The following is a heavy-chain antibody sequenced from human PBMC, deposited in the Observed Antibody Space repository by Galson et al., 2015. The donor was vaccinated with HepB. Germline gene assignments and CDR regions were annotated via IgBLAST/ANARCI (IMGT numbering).Heavy chain of an antibody. D-gene: IGHD3-10*01. Sequence: SVKVSCKASGYTFTSYAINWVRQAPGQGLEWMGWINTNTGNPTYAQGFTGRFVFSLDTSVSTAYLQISSLKAEDTAVYYCARDPAAHYYGSGSLPDYWGQGTLVTVSS. V-gene: IGHV7-4-1*02. CDR3: ARDPAAHYYGSGSLPDY. CDR1: GYTFTSYA. J-gene: IGHJ4*02. CDR2: INTNTGNP.